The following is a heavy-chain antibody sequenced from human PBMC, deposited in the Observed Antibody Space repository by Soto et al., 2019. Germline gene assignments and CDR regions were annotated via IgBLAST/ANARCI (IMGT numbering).Heavy chain of an antibody. Sequence: EVQLLESGGGLVQPGGSLRLSCAASGFTFSSYGMSWVRQAPGKGLEWVSAISSSGGSAYYADSVKGRFTISRDNSKNTLYLQMNSLRAEDTAVYYRARGATSPSYWGQGTLVTVSS. J-gene: IGHJ4*02. CDR1: GFTFSSYG. V-gene: IGHV3-23*01. CDR2: ISSSGGSA. CDR3: ARGATSPSY.